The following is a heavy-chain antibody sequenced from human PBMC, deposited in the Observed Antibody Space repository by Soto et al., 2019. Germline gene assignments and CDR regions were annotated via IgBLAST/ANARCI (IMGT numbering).Heavy chain of an antibody. D-gene: IGHD3-22*01. CDR2: INIYSGDA. J-gene: IGHJ4*02. Sequence: QVRLEQSGPEVKKTGASVKVSCKASGYTFTSYGISWVRQAPGQGLEWMGWINIYSGDANYAQSFQDRVTMSSHTPXNTVYMEMRTLRSDETAVYYCARALYYYDNSGLAYWGQGTLVTVSS. CDR1: GYTFTSYG. V-gene: IGHV1-18*01. CDR3: ARALYYYDNSGLAY.